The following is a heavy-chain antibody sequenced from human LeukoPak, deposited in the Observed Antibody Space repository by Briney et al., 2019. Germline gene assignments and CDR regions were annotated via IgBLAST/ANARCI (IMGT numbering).Heavy chain of an antibody. Sequence: SETLSLTCTVSGGSVSSGSYYWSWIRQPPGKGLEWIGYIYYSGSTNYNPSLKSRVTMSVDTSKNQFSLKLSSVTAADTAVYYCAGDIVVVPAAIGDYYYYGMDVWGQGTTVTVSS. CDR3: AGDIVVVPAAIGDYYYYGMDV. CDR2: IYYSGST. D-gene: IGHD2-2*01. CDR1: GGSVSSGSYY. J-gene: IGHJ6*02. V-gene: IGHV4-61*01.